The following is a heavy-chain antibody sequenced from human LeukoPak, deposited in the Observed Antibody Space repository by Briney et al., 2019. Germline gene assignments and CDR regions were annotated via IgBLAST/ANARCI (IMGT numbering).Heavy chain of an antibody. CDR1: GYTFTSYY. D-gene: IGHD1-26*01. CDR3: VSSAYSGTYAGDSDY. J-gene: IGHJ4*02. CDR2: INPSGGST. V-gene: IGHV1-46*01. Sequence: ASVKVSCKASGYTFTSYYMHWVRQAPGQGLEWMGIINPSGGSTSYAQKFQGRVTMTRDTSTSTVYMELSSLRSEDTAVYYCVSSAYSGTYAGDSDYWGQGTLVIVSS.